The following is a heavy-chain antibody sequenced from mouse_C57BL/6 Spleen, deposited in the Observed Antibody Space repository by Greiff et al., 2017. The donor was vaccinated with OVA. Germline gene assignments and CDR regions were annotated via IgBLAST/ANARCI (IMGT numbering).Heavy chain of an antibody. CDR3: GRELGDY. V-gene: IGHV5-17*01. Sequence: EVMLVESGGGLVKPGGSLKLSCAASGFTFSDYGMHWVRQAPEQGLEWVGYISSGSSTTYYADKVKGRFTISRDNAKNTLFLQLTSLRSEDTAMYYCGRELGDYWGQGTTLTVSS. J-gene: IGHJ2*01. D-gene: IGHD4-1*01. CDR1: GFTFSDYG. CDR2: ISSGSSTT.